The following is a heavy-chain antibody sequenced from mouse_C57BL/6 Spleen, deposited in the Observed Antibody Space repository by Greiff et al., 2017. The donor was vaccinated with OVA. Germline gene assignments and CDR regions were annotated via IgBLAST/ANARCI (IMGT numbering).Heavy chain of an antibody. CDR3: ARRGVDGYAMDD. V-gene: IGHV1-42*01. CDR1: GYSFTGYY. Sequence: VQLQQSGPELVKPGASVKISCKASGYSFTGYYMNWVKQSPEKSLEWIGEINPSTGGTTYNQKFKAKATLTVDKSSSTAYMQLKSLTSEDSAVYYCARRGVDGYAMDDWGQGTSVTVSS. J-gene: IGHJ4*01. D-gene: IGHD1-1*01. CDR2: INPSTGGT.